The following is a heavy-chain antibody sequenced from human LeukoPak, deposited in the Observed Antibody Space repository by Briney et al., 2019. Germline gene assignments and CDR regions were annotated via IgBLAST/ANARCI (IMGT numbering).Heavy chain of an antibody. J-gene: IGHJ3*02. V-gene: IGHV3-53*01. CDR3: ARGGRLDDAFDI. CDR1: GFTVSSNY. CDR2: IYSGGST. Sequence: GGSLRLSCAASGFTVSSNYTSWVRQAPGKGLEWVSVIYSGGSTFYADSVKGRFTISRDNSKNTLYLQMSSLRADDTAVYYCARGGRLDDAFDIWGQGTMVTVSS.